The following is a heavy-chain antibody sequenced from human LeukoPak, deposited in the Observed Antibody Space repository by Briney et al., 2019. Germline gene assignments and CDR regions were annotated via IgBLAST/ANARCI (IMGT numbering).Heavy chain of an antibody. V-gene: IGHV5-51*01. CDR3: ARLPSALGYYFDY. J-gene: IGHJ4*02. Sequence: GESLKISCKGSGYSINNYWFGWVRQMPGKGLEWMGIIYPADSDIRYSPSFQGQVTISADKSISTVYLQWSSLKASDTAMYYCARLPSALGYYFDYWGQGTLVTVSS. D-gene: IGHD2-15*01. CDR2: IYPADSDI. CDR1: GYSINNYW.